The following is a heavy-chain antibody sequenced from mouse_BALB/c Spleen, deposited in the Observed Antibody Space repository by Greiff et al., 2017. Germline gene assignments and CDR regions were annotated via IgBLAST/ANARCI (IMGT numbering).Heavy chain of an antibody. CDR3: ARKGDYYDYYYAMDY. Sequence: VKLMESGPGLVQPSQSLSITCTVSGFSLTSYGVHWVRQSPGKGLEWLGVIWSGGSTDYNAAFISRLSISKDNSKSQVFFKMNSLQADDTAIYYCARKGDYYDYYYAMDYWGQGTSVTVSS. J-gene: IGHJ4*01. V-gene: IGHV2-4-1*01. CDR2: IWSGGST. CDR1: GFSLTSYG. D-gene: IGHD2-4*01.